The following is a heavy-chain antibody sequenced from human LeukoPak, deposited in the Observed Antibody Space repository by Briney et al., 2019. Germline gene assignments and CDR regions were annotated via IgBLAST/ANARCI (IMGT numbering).Heavy chain of an antibody. J-gene: IGHJ4*02. V-gene: IGHV3-30-3*01. CDR1: GFTSSSYA. CDR3: ARAATAMVWWDPRNYFDY. D-gene: IGHD5-18*01. Sequence: GGSLRLSCAASGFTSSSYAMHWVRQAPGKGLEWVAVISYDGSNKYYADSVKGRFTISRDNSKNTLYLQMNSLRAEDTAVYYCARAATAMVWWDPRNYFDYWGQGTLVTVSS. CDR2: ISYDGSNK.